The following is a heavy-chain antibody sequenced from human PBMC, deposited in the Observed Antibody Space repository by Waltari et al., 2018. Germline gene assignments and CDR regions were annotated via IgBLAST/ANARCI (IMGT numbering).Heavy chain of an antibody. J-gene: IGHJ4*02. CDR3: ARDSNVPGYSSPFFDY. CDR2: TYYRSKWYN. D-gene: IGHD6-19*01. CDR1: GDSVSSNSAA. Sequence: QVQLQQSGPGLVKPSQTLSLTCAIPGDSVSSNSAAWTWIRQSPSRGLEWLGRTYYRSKWYNDYAVSVKSRITINPDTSKNQFSLQLNSVTPEDTAVYYCARDSNVPGYSSPFFDYWGQGTLVTVSS. V-gene: IGHV6-1*01.